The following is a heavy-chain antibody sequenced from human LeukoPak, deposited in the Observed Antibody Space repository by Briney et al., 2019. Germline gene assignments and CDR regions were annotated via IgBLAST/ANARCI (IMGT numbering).Heavy chain of an antibody. J-gene: IGHJ6*02. V-gene: IGHV4-34*01. D-gene: IGHD3-10*01. CDR1: GGSFSDYY. CDR2: INHIGST. Sequence: SETLSLTCAVYGGSFSDYYWTWIRQPPGKGLEWIGEINHIGSTNYNPSLKSRVTISVDTSENQFSLKLSSVTAADTAVYYCARPGPPRYYYYGLDVWGQGTTVTVSS. CDR3: ARPGPPRYYYYGLDV.